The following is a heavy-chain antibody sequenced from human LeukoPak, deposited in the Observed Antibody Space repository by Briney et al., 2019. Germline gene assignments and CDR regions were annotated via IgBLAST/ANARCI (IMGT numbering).Heavy chain of an antibody. CDR3: AKEGFPQRYCSGGSCYNWFDP. CDR2: ISGSGGST. V-gene: IGHV3-23*01. J-gene: IGHJ5*02. Sequence: GGSLRLSCAASGFTFSSYAMSCVRQAPGKGLEWVSAISGSGGSTYYADSVKGRFTISRDNSKNTLYLQMNSLRAEDTAVYYCAKEGFPQRYCSGGSCYNWFDPGGQGTLVTVSS. D-gene: IGHD2-15*01. CDR1: GFTFSSYA.